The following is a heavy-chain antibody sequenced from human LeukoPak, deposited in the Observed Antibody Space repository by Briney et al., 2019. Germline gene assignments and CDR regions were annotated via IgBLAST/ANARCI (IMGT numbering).Heavy chain of an antibody. V-gene: IGHV3-30*18. J-gene: IGHJ4*02. CDR1: GFTFSSYG. CDR2: ISYDGSNK. CDR3: AKVSTLWFGELSDPGDY. D-gene: IGHD3-10*01. Sequence: PGGSLRLSCAASGFTFSSYGMHWVRQAPGKGLEWVAVISYDGSNKYYADSVKGRFTISRDNSKNTLYLQMNSLRAEDTAVYYCAKVSTLWFGELSDPGDYWGQGTLVTVSS.